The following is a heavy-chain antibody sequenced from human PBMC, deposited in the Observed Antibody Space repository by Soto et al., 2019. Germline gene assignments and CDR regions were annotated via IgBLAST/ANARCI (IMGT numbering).Heavy chain of an antibody. CDR3: TRAPRGEI. CDR1: GYTFTSYP. V-gene: IGHV1-3*01. D-gene: IGHD2-21*01. CDR2: INAGNGDT. J-gene: IGHJ1*01. Sequence: ASVNVSCKASGYTFTSYPIHWVRQAPGQRLEWMGWINAGNGDTKYSQKFQDRVTITRDTSASTAYMELISLRSEDTAVYYCTRAPRGEIWGLGTLVTVSS.